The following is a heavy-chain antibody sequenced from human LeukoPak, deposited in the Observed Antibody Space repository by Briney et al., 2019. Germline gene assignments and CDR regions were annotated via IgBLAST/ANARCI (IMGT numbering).Heavy chain of an antibody. CDR3: ARTPYSGSSLQYYHLDA. V-gene: IGHV3-30*02. J-gene: IGHJ6*04. CDR2: IRFDGTSK. D-gene: IGHD1-26*01. Sequence: PGESLRLSCAASGFSLSTYGIHWVRQTPGGGPEWLTYIRFDGTSKYYATSVKGGFSIPRDNSANTAYLHMSSLRPEDTALYYCARTPYSGSSLQYYHLDAWGKGTTVTVSS. CDR1: GFSLSTYG.